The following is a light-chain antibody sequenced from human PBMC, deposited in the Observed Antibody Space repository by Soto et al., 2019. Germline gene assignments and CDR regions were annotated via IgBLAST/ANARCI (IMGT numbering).Light chain of an antibody. CDR2: EVT. V-gene: IGLV2-8*01. J-gene: IGLJ3*02. Sequence: QSALTQPPSASGPPGQSVPISCTGTSSDVGGYNYVSWYQQHPGKAPRLMVYEVTKRPSGVPARFSGSKSGNTASLTVSVLQAEEEADYYCSAHAGINSVVFAGGTQLTVL. CDR1: SSDVGGYNY. CDR3: SAHAGINSVV.